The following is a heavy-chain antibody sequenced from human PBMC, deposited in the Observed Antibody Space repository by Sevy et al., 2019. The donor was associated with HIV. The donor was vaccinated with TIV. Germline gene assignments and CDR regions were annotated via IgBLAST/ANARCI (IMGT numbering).Heavy chain of an antibody. CDR1: GGSITSLY. J-gene: IGHJ4*02. V-gene: IGHV4-59*08. CDR2: IYYNGHI. Sequence: SETLSLTCTVSGGSITSLYWNWIRQPPGKGLEWIANIYYNGHINYNPSLKSRGTLSLDTSKNQFSLRLSSVTAADKAMYYCAGENAWGRGYSWGQGTLVTVSS. CDR3: AGENAWGRGYS. D-gene: IGHD1-26*01.